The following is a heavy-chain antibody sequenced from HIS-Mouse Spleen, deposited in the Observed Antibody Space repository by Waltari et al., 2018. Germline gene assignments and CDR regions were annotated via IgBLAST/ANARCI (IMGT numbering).Heavy chain of an antibody. J-gene: IGHJ3*02. V-gene: IGHV4-34*01. CDR3: ARGRFHSWNDAFDI. CDR2: INHSGST. Sequence: QVQLHQWGAGLLKPSETLSLTCAVYGGSFSGSYGIWSRQPPGKGLEWIGEINHSGSTNYNPSLKSRVTISVDTSKNQFSLKLSSVTAADTAVYYCARGRFHSWNDAFDIWGQGTMVTVSS. D-gene: IGHD1-1*01. CDR1: GGSFSGSY.